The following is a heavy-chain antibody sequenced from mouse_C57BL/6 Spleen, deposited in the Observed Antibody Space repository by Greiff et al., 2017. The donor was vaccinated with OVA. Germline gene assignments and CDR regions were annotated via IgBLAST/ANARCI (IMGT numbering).Heavy chain of an antibody. D-gene: IGHD1-1*01. Sequence: VQLQQSGAELVRPGASVTLSCKASGYTFTDYEMHWVKQTPVHGLEWIGAIDPETGGTAYNQKFKGKAILTADKSSSTAYMELRSLTSEDSAVYYCTRRGSSLYYFDDWGQGTTLTVSS. J-gene: IGHJ2*01. CDR3: TRRGSSLYYFDD. CDR1: GYTFTDYE. CDR2: IDPETGGT. V-gene: IGHV1-15*01.